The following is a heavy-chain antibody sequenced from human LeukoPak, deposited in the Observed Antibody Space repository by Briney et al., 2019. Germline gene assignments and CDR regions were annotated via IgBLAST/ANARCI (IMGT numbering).Heavy chain of an antibody. CDR1: GYTFTTYG. V-gene: IGHV1-18*01. CDR3: ARDRMDTGTYFDY. Sequence: ASVKVSCRSSGYTFTTYGITWVRQAPGQGLEWMGWISTYNGNTNYAQRLQGRVTMTTDTSTSTAYMELRSLRSDDTAMYYCARDRMDTGTYFDYWGQGTLVTVSS. CDR2: ISTYNGNT. D-gene: IGHD5-18*01. J-gene: IGHJ4*02.